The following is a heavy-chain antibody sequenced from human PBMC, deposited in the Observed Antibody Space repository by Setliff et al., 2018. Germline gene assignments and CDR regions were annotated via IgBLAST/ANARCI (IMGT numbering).Heavy chain of an antibody. CDR2: ISYRGGGT. Sequence: GASVKVSCAASGFAFSNFAMSWVRQAPGKGLEWVSSISYRGGGTSYADSVTGRFTISRDDSKNTLYLQMSSLRAEDTAIYYCAKLSGENFERSSYWGQGTLVTVSS. J-gene: IGHJ4*02. V-gene: IGHV3-23*01. CDR3: AKLSGENFERSSY. CDR1: GFAFSNFA. D-gene: IGHD2-21*01.